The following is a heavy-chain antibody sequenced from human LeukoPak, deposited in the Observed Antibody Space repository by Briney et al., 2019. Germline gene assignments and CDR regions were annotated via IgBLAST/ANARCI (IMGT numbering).Heavy chain of an antibody. D-gene: IGHD3-22*01. CDR2: IYYSGST. CDR3: ARLTTYYDSSGYYHYGYYYYYMDV. Sequence: SETLSLTCTVSGGSISGYYWSWIRQPPGKGLEWIGYIYYSGSTNYNPSLKSRVTISVDTSKNQFSLKLSSVTAADTAVYYCARLTTYYDSSGYYHYGYYYYYMDVWGKGTTVTISS. J-gene: IGHJ6*03. CDR1: GGSISGYY. V-gene: IGHV4-59*01.